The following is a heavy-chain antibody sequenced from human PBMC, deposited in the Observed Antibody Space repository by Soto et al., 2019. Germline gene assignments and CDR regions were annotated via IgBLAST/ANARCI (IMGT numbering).Heavy chain of an antibody. CDR2: IYYSGST. V-gene: IGHV4-31*03. CDR3: ARDEVVAATGDRAGWFDP. CDR1: GGSISSGGYY. Sequence: QVQLQESGPGLVKPSQTLSLTCTVSGGSISSGGYYWSWIRQHPGKGLEWIVYIYYSGSTYYNPSLKSRVTISVDTSKNQFSLKLSSVTAADTAVYYCARDEVVAATGDRAGWFDPWGQGTLVTVSS. J-gene: IGHJ5*02. D-gene: IGHD2-15*01.